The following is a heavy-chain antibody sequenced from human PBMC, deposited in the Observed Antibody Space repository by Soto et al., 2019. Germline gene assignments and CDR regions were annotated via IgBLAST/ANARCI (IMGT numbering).Heavy chain of an antibody. CDR3: ASSLRFLEWVYYGMDV. Sequence: SVKVSCKASGGTFSSYAISWVRQAPGQGLEWMGGIIPIFGTANYAQKFQGRVTITADKSTSTAYMELSSLRSEDTAVYYCASSLRFLEWVYYGMDVWGQGTTVTVSS. D-gene: IGHD3-3*01. V-gene: IGHV1-69*06. CDR2: IIPIFGTA. CDR1: GGTFSSYA. J-gene: IGHJ6*02.